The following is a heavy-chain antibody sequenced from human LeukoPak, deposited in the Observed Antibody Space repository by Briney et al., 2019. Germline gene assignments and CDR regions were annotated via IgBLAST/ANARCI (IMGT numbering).Heavy chain of an antibody. Sequence: GGSLRLSCAASGFIFSSCAMSWVRQAPGKGLEWVSTISGSGGSTYYADSVKGRFTISRDNSKNTVYLQMNSLRAEDTAVYYCARGVEPLAANTLAYWGQGTLVTVSS. CDR2: ISGSGGST. CDR3: ARGVEPLAANTLAY. V-gene: IGHV3-23*01. CDR1: GFIFSSCA. J-gene: IGHJ4*02. D-gene: IGHD1-14*01.